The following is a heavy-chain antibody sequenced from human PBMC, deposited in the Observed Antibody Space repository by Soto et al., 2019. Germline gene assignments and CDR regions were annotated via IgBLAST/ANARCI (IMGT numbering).Heavy chain of an antibody. D-gene: IGHD3-10*01. J-gene: IGHJ4*02. CDR3: AKTAGITMVRGVLDS. CDR1: GFTFVSYA. V-gene: IGHV3-23*01. CDR2: ISVSGTYT. Sequence: VLLLESGGGLVQPGGSLKLSCAASGFTFVSYAMTWVRRAPGKGLEWVSTISVSGTYTYYADSVEGRFTISRDNSKNTLYLQMNALRADDTALYYCAKTAGITMVRGVLDSWGQGTLVTVSS.